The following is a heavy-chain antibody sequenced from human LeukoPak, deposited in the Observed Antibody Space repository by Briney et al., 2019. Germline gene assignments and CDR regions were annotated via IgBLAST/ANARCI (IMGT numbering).Heavy chain of an antibody. CDR2: IYYSGST. CDR1: GGSISSYY. Sequence: PSETLSLTCTVSGGSISSYYWSWIRQPPGKGLEWIGYIYYSGSTNYNPSLKSRVTISVDTSKNQFSLKLSSVTAADTAVYYCARLSSSWYPDKQPYIDYWGQGTLVTVSS. CDR3: ARLSSSWYPDKQPYIDY. D-gene: IGHD6-13*01. J-gene: IGHJ4*02. V-gene: IGHV4-59*12.